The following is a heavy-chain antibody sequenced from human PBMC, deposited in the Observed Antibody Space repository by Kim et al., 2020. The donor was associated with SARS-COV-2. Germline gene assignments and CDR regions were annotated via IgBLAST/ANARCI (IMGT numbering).Heavy chain of an antibody. D-gene: IGHD2-8*02. Sequence: ASVKVSCKVSGYTLTELSMHWVRQAPGKGLEWMGGFDPEDGETIYAQKFQGRVTMTEDTSTDTAYMELSSLRSEDTAVYYCASGYCTGGVCPYYYYYMDVWGKGTTVTVSS. CDR1: GYTLTELS. CDR2: FDPEDGET. CDR3: ASGYCTGGVCPYYYYYMDV. J-gene: IGHJ6*03. V-gene: IGHV1-24*01.